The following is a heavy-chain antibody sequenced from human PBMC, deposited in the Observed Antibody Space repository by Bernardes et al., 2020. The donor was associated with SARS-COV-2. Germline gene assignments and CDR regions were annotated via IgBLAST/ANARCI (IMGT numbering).Heavy chain of an antibody. CDR2: ISGSGDVT. CDR1: GFTFRNYA. J-gene: IGHJ4*02. D-gene: IGHD5-12*01. Sequence: GGSLRLSCAASGFTFRNYAMNWVRQAPGKGLEWVSGISGSGDVTYHADSVKGRFTISRDNSKNTLYLQMHSLRAEDTAMYYCAKDVRGYNRPIDYWGQGTLVTVSS. CDR3: AKDVRGYNRPIDY. V-gene: IGHV3-23*01.